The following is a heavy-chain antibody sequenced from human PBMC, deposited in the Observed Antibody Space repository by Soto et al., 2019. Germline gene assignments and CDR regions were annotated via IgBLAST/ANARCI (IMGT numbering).Heavy chain of an antibody. CDR2: IYHSGST. CDR1: GGSISSSNW. V-gene: IGHV4-4*02. J-gene: IGHJ4*02. CDR3: ARAALGGSSSPFDI. Sequence: PSETLSLTCAVSGGSISSSNWWSWVRQPPGKGLEWIGEIYHSGSTNYNPSLKSRVTISVDKSKNQFSLKLSSVTAADTAVYYCARAALGGSSSPFDISGQGTLVTVSS. D-gene: IGHD6-13*01.